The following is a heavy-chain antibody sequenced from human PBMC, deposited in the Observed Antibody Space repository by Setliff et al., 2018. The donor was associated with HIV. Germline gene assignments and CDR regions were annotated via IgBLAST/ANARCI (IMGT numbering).Heavy chain of an antibody. D-gene: IGHD1-1*01. CDR1: GFTFNTYW. Sequence: PGGSLRLSCAASGFTFNTYWMTWVRQAPGKGLEWVASMNQNGGDKNYVGSVRGRFTISRDNAKSSLYLQMNSLRAEDTAVYYCARDTGWKIDIWGQGTMVTVSS. J-gene: IGHJ3*02. V-gene: IGHV3-7*03. CDR3: ARDTGWKIDI. CDR2: MNQNGGDK.